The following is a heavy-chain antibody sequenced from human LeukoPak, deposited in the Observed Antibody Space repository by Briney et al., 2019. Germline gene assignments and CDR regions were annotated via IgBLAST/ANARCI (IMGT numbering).Heavy chain of an antibody. CDR1: GFTFSSYG. Sequence: GGSLRLSCAASGFTFSSYGMHWVRQAPGKGLEGLALIWFDGSNKFYADSVQGRFTVSRVASKVYLQMNTLRAEDTAIYYCAKPFSGSYQYYFDHRGQGALVTVSS. CDR3: AKPFSGSYQYYFDH. CDR2: IWFDGSNK. J-gene: IGHJ4*02. D-gene: IGHD1-26*01. V-gene: IGHV3-33*06.